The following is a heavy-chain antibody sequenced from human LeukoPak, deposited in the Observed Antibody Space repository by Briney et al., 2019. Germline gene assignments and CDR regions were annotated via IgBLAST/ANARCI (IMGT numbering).Heavy chain of an antibody. V-gene: IGHV4-59*01. CDR1: GGSISSYY. Sequence: SETLSLTCTVSGGSISSYYWSWIRQPPGKGLEWIGYIYYSGSTNYNPSLKSRVTISVDTSKNQFSLKLSSVTAADTAVYYCARVQGDYVWGSYRWAFDYWGQGTLVTVSS. CDR3: ARVQGDYVWGSYRWAFDY. CDR2: IYYSGST. D-gene: IGHD3-16*02. J-gene: IGHJ4*02.